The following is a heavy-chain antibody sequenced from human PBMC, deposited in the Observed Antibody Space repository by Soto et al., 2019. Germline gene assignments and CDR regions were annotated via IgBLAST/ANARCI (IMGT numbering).Heavy chain of an antibody. CDR3: AREGRQYNYYYGMDV. CDR2: IYPGDSDT. CDR1: GYSFISYW. J-gene: IGHJ6*02. Sequence: GESLKISCEGSGYSFISYWIGWVRQMPGKGPEWMGIIYPGDSDTRYSPSFQGQVTISADKSISTTYLQWSSLKASDTAMYYCAREGRQYNYYYGMDVWGQGTTVTVSS. V-gene: IGHV5-51*01.